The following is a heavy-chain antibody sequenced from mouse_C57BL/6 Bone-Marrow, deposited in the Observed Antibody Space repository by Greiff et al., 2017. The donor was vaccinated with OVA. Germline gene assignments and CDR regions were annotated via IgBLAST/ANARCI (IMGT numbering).Heavy chain of an antibody. Sequence: QVQLQQPGAELVMPGASVKLSCKASGYTFTSYWMHWVKQRPGQGLEWIGEIDPSDSYTNYNQKFKGKSTLTVDKSSSTAYMQLSSLTSEDSAVYYCARSSYDYGVTWFAYWGQGTLVTVSA. J-gene: IGHJ3*01. CDR3: ARSSYDYGVTWFAY. CDR1: GYTFTSYW. CDR2: IDPSDSYT. D-gene: IGHD2-4*01. V-gene: IGHV1-69*01.